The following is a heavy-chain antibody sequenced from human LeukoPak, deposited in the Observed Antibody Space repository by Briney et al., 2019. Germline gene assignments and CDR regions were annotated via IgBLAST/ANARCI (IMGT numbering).Heavy chain of an antibody. CDR2: ICSSSRYI. D-gene: IGHD5-18*01. CDR1: GFTFSSYI. V-gene: IGHV3-21*01. Sequence: PGGSLRLSCAPSGFTFSSYIMIWVRPAPGKGLECGSYICSSSRYISYADSVKGRFTISRDNAKNSLYLQMYSLKAEDTAVYYCARDQSRRIVDSYGFDAFDIWGQGTMVTVSS. CDR3: ARDQSRRIVDSYGFDAFDI. J-gene: IGHJ3*02.